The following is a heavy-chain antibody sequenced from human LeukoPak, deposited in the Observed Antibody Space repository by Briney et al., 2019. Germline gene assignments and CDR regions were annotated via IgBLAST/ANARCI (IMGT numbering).Heavy chain of an antibody. CDR1: GFTFSNYW. CDR3: ARDRGSDDWFDP. D-gene: IGHD6-25*01. J-gene: IGHJ5*02. CDR2: IKSDGSST. Sequence: GGSLRLSCAASGFTFSNYWMHWVRQAPGKGLVWVSGIKSDGSSTNYADSVKGRFTISRDNAKNTLYLQMNSLRAEDTAVYYCARDRGSDDWFDPWGQGTLVTVSS. V-gene: IGHV3-74*01.